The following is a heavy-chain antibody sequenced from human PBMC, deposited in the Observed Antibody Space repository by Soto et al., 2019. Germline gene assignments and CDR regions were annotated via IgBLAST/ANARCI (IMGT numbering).Heavy chain of an antibody. V-gene: IGHV4-34*01. D-gene: IGHD5-18*01. CDR1: GGSFSGYY. J-gene: IGHJ4*02. CDR2: INHSGNT. CDR3: ARGRIQLWYPFDY. Sequence: SETLSLTCAVYGGSFSGYYWSWIRQPPGKGLEWIGEINHSGNTNYNPSLKSRVTISIDRSKNQFSLKLSSVTAADTAVYYCARGRIQLWYPFDYWGQGTLVTVSS.